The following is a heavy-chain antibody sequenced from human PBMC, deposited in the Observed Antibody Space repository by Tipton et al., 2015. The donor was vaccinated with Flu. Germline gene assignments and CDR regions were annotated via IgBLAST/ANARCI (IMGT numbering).Heavy chain of an antibody. CDR1: GDSVSSNSAA. V-gene: IGHV6-1*01. Sequence: GLVKPSQTLSLTCAISGDSVSSNSAAWNWIRQSPSRGLEWLGRTYYRSKWYNDYAVSVKSRITINPDTSKNQFSLQLNSVTPEDTAVYYCARGTGYCSSTRCFHGMDVWGQGTTVTVSS. J-gene: IGHJ6*02. CDR3: ARGTGYCSSTRCFHGMDV. CDR2: TYYRSKWYN. D-gene: IGHD2-2*01.